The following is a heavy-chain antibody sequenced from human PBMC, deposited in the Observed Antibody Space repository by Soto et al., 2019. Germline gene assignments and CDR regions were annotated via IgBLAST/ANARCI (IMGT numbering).Heavy chain of an antibody. CDR2: INAGNGNT. J-gene: IGHJ5*02. CDR1: GYTFTSYA. Sequence: ASVKVSCKASGYTFTSYAMHWVRQAPGQSLVCMGWINAGNGNTIFSQKFQGRVTITRDTSASTAYMELSSLRSEDTAVYYCARDAPLGDFWSGSWFDPWGQGTLVTVSS. CDR3: ARDAPLGDFWSGSWFDP. V-gene: IGHV1-3*01. D-gene: IGHD3-3*01.